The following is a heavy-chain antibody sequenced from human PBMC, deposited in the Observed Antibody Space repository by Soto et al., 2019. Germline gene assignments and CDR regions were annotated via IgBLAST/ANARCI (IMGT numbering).Heavy chain of an antibody. V-gene: IGHV3-30-3*01. CDR1: GFTFSSYA. Sequence: GGSLRLSYAASGFTFSSYAMHWVRQAPGKGLEWVAVISYDGSNKYYADSVKGRFTISRDNSKNTLYLQMNSLRAEDTAVYYCARDNTAMATNDAFDIWGQGTMVTVSS. CDR3: ARDNTAMATNDAFDI. CDR2: ISYDGSNK. J-gene: IGHJ3*02. D-gene: IGHD5-18*01.